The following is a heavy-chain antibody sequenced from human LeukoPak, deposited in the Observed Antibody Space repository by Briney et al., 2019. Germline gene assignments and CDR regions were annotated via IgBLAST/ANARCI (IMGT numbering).Heavy chain of an antibody. D-gene: IGHD5-18*01. V-gene: IGHV4-4*07. Sequence: SVTLSLTCTVSGVSISSYYWNWIRQPAGKGLEWIGRFYTNEGINYSPSLKSRVTISVDKSKNQFSLKLSSVTAADTAVYYCARGDTVMVGSFGYWGQGALVTVSS. CDR2: FYTNEGI. CDR3: ARGDTVMVGSFGY. CDR1: GVSISSYY. J-gene: IGHJ4*02.